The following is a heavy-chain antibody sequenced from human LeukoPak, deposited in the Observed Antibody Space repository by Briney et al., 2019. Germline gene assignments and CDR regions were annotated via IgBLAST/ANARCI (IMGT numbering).Heavy chain of an antibody. CDR3: ARGYYDSSGYYPD. D-gene: IGHD3-22*01. Sequence: ASVKVSCKASGYTFTGYYIHWVRQAPGQGLEWMGRINPNSGGTNYAQKFQGRVTMTRDTSISTAYMELSRLRSDDTAVYYCARGYYDSSGYYPDWGQGTLVTVSS. J-gene: IGHJ4*02. CDR2: INPNSGGT. CDR1: GYTFTGYY. V-gene: IGHV1-2*06.